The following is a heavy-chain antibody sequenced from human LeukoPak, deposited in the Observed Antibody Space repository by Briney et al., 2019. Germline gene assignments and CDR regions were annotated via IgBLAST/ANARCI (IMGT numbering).Heavy chain of an antibody. CDR2: IKSKTDGGTT. D-gene: IGHD5-18*01. V-gene: IGHV3-15*01. J-gene: IGHJ4*02. CDR1: GFTFSNAW. Sequence: GGSLRLSCAASGFTFSNAWMSWVRQAPGKGLEWVGRIKSKTDGGTTDYAAPVKGRFTISRDDSKNTLYLQMNSLKTEDTAVYYCTTIIRNSYGYGSDYWGQGTLVTVSS. CDR3: TTIIRNSYGYGSDY.